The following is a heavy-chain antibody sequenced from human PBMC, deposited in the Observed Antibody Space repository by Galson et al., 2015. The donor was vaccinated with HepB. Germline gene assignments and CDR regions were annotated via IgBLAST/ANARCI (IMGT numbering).Heavy chain of an antibody. V-gene: IGHV3-30*18. CDR2: IPYDASAK. CDR1: GSRFTIYA. CDR3: VKGGGPEQLRVGALFDP. J-gene: IGHJ5*02. D-gene: IGHD6-13*01. Sequence: SLRLSCAASGSRFTIYAMHWVRQSPGKGLEWLAAIPYDASAKYYADSVKGRFTISRGNFKDKLYLQIDSVRPEDTAVYYCVKGGGPEQLRVGALFDPWGQGTRVIVSS.